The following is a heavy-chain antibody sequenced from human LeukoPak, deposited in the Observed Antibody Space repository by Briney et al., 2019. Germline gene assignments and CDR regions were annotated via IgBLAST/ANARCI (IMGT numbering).Heavy chain of an antibody. CDR2: ISGNGGST. D-gene: IGHD2-15*01. CDR3: AKNGYCSGGSRYSGWFDP. Sequence: PGGSLRLSCAASGFTFSSYAMSWVRQAPGKGLEWVSAISGNGGSTYYADSVKGRFTISRDNSKNTLYLQMNSLRAEDTAVYYCAKNGYCSGGSRYSGWFDPWGQGTLVTVSS. V-gene: IGHV3-23*01. CDR1: GFTFSSYA. J-gene: IGHJ5*02.